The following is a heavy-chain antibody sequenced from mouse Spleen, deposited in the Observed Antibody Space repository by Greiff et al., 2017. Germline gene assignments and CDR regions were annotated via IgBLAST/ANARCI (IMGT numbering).Heavy chain of an antibody. Sequence: QVQLQQSGAELVRPGASVKLSCKASGYTFTDYYINWVKQRPGQGLEWIARIYPGSGNTYYNEKFKGKATLTAEKSSSTAYMQLSSLTSEDSAVYFCARGVGPYYFDYRGQGTTLTVSS. CDR1: GYTFTDYY. V-gene: IGHV1-76*01. J-gene: IGHJ2*01. D-gene: IGHD4-1*01. CDR3: ARGVGPYYFDY. CDR2: IYPGSGNT.